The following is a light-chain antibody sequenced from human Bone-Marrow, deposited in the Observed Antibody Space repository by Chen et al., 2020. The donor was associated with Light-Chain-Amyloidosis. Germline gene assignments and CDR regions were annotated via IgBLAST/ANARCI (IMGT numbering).Light chain of an antibody. CDR3: QSYDIAKV. CDR1: SGYIASNY. J-gene: IGLJ2*01. Sequence: NFVLIQPHSVSESPGKTVTISCTRSSGYIASNYVHWYQQRPGRSPTIVIYEDNQRPSVVPDRFSGSIDRSSNSASLTVAGLKAEDECDYYCQSYDIAKVFGGGTKVTVL. V-gene: IGLV6-57*01. CDR2: EDN.